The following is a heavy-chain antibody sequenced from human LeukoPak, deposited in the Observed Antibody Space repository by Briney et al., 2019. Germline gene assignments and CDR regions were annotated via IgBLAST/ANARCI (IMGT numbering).Heavy chain of an antibody. D-gene: IGHD5-18*01. V-gene: IGHV4-39*01. J-gene: IGHJ5*02. CDR3: AISIQLWTNNWFDP. CDR2: IYYSGST. CDR1: GGSISSSSYY. Sequence: PSETLSLTCTVSGGSISSSSYYWGWIRQPPGKGPEWIGSIYYSGSTYYNPSLKSRVTISVDTSKNQFSLKLSSVTAADTAVYYCAISIQLWTNNWFDPWGQGTLVTVSS.